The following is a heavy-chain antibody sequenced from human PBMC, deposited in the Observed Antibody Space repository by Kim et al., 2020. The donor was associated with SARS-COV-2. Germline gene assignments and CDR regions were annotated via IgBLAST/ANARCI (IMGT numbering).Heavy chain of an antibody. Sequence: ASVKVSCKASGYTFTGYYMHWVRQAPGQGLEWMGWINPNSGGTNYAQKFQGRVTMTRDTSISTAYMELSRLRSDDTAVYYCAREGGIVATIGMDVWGQGTTVTVSS. D-gene: IGHD5-12*01. V-gene: IGHV1-2*02. CDR1: GYTFTGYY. J-gene: IGHJ6*02. CDR3: AREGGIVATIGMDV. CDR2: INPNSGGT.